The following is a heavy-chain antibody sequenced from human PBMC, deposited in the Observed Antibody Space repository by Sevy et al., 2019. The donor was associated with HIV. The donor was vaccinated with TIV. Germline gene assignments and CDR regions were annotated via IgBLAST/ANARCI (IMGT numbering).Heavy chain of an antibody. Sequence: ASVKVSCKASGYTFTSYYMHWVRQAPGQGLEWMGIINPSGGSTNYAQKFQGRVTMTRDTSTSTVYMELSSLRSEDTAVYYCARDSDNYDILTGYYPFDYWGQRTLVTVSS. V-gene: IGHV1-46*01. CDR1: GYTFTSYY. D-gene: IGHD3-9*01. J-gene: IGHJ4*02. CDR3: ARDSDNYDILTGYYPFDY. CDR2: INPSGGST.